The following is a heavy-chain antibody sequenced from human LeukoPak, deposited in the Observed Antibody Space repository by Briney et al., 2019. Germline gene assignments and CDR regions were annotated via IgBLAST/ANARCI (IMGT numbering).Heavy chain of an antibody. CDR2: IVGDGSYT. CDR1: GFTLSTYA. J-gene: IGHJ3*01. V-gene: IGHV3-74*01. D-gene: IGHD5-24*01. CDR3: ARDGSNSHAFDV. Sequence: GGSLRLSCAASGFTLSTYAMSWVRQAPGKGLVWVSRIVGDGSYTNYADSVKGRFTISRDNAKNTLFLQMNSLRAEDTAVYYCARDGSNSHAFDVWGLGTMVTVSS.